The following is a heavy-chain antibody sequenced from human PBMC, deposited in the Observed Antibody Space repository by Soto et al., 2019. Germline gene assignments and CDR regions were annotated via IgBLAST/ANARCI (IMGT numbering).Heavy chain of an antibody. D-gene: IGHD2-2*01. V-gene: IGHV3-30-3*01. Sequence: RGSLRLSCAASGFTFSSYAMNWVRQAPGKGLEWVALISHDGINKYYADSVRGRFTISRDSSTNTLYLQMNSLRAADTAVYYCGRCTSTSCHLGSDYWGQGTLVTVS. J-gene: IGHJ4*02. CDR3: GRCTSTSCHLGSDY. CDR2: ISHDGINK. CDR1: GFTFSSYA.